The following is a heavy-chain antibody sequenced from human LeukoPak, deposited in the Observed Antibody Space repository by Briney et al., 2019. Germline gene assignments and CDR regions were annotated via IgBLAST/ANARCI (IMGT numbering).Heavy chain of an antibody. CDR1: GYSFTSYW. V-gene: IGHV5-51*01. CDR3: ARRAVTTGYFDY. CDR2: IYPGDFDT. Sequence: PGESLQISCKGSGYSFTSYWIAWVRQLPGKGLEWMGIIYPGDFDTRYSPSFQGQVTISADKSISTAYLQWSSLKASDTAVYYCARRAVTTGYFDYWGQGSLVTVSS. D-gene: IGHD4-17*01. J-gene: IGHJ4*02.